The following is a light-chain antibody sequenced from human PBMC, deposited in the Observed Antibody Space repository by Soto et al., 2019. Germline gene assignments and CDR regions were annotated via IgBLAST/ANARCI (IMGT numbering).Light chain of an antibody. CDR1: QSVSSY. V-gene: IGKV3-11*01. Sequence: EIVLTQSPATLSLSPGERATLSCRASQSVSSYLAWYQQKPGQAPRLLIYDASNRATGIPARFSGSGSGTDFTLTISSLGPEDFAVYYCQQRSNWPRSWTFGQGPKVDIK. CDR3: QQRSNWPRSWT. CDR2: DAS. J-gene: IGKJ1*01.